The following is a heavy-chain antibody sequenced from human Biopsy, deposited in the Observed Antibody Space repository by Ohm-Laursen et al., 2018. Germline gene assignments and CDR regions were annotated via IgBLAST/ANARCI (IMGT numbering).Heavy chain of an antibody. CDR2: IIPAFDTP. Sequence: SVKVSCKASGGTFSSYVISWVRQAPGQGLEWMGRIIPAFDTPTYAPDFQGRVTFTADKSTGTAHLDLSRLRSEDTAIYYCAGGAAKGNPYDHWGQGTLVTVSS. J-gene: IGHJ5*02. D-gene: IGHD3-10*01. CDR3: AGGAAKGNPYDH. V-gene: IGHV1-69*06. CDR1: GGTFSSYV.